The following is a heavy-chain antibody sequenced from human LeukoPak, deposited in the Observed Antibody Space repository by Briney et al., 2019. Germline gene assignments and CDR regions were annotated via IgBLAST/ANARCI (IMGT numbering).Heavy chain of an antibody. D-gene: IGHD6-25*01. J-gene: IGHJ4*02. CDR2: IYPGDSDT. CDR3: ARPGGMPQAATPFDY. V-gene: IGHV5-51*01. Sequence: GESLKISCKGSGYSFTSYWIGWVRQMPGKGLEWMGIIYPGDSDTRYSPSFQGQVTISADKSISTAYLQWSSLKASDTAMYYCARPGGMPQAATPFDYWGQGTLVTVSS. CDR1: GYSFTSYW.